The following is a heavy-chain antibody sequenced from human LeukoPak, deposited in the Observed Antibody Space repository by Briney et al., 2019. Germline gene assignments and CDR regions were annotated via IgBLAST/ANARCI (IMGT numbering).Heavy chain of an antibody. V-gene: IGHV4-59*12. CDR3: ARPRGYSYGYPFDY. D-gene: IGHD5-18*01. Sequence: PSETLSLTCTVSGGSISSYYWSWIRQPPGKGLEWIGYIYYSGSTNYNPSLKSRVTISVDTSKNQFSLKLSSVTAADTAMYYCARPRGYSYGYPFDYWGQGTLVTVSS. CDR2: IYYSGST. CDR1: GGSISSYY. J-gene: IGHJ4*02.